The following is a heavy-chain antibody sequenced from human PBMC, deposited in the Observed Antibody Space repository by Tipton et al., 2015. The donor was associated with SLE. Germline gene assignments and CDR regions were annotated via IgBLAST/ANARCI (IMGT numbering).Heavy chain of an antibody. CDR2: IDPSDSDT. D-gene: IGHD3-10*01. CDR1: GYSFTNSW. Sequence: QSGAEVKKPGEALQISCKTSGYSFTNSWIVWFRHMPGKGLECMGMIDPSDSDTRYNPSFQGHVSMSVDRSTTTAYLQWRSLKASDTAMYFCARRWVQTAFDYWGQGTLVTVSS. V-gene: IGHV5-51*03. CDR3: ARRWVQTAFDY. J-gene: IGHJ4*02.